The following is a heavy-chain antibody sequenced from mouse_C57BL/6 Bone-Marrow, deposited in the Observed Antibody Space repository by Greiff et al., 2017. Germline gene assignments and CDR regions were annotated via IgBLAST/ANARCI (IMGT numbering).Heavy chain of an antibody. J-gene: IGHJ4*01. CDR2: IRNKANGYTT. Sequence: EVKLMESGGGLVQPGGSLSLSCAASGFTFTDYYMSWVRQPPGKALEWLGFIRNKANGYTTEYSASVKGRFTISRDNSQSILYLQMNALRAEDSATYYCARDKLYYYAMDYWGQGTSVTVSS. CDR1: GFTFTDYY. CDR3: ARDKLYYYAMDY. V-gene: IGHV7-3*01.